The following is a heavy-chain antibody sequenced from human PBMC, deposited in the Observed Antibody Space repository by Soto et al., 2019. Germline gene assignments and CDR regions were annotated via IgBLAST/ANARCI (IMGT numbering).Heavy chain of an antibody. D-gene: IGHD6-13*01. CDR2: ISSNGNST. CDR1: GFTFGNYA. Sequence: SLRLSCAASGFTFGNYAMHWVRQAPGKGLEYVSAISSNGNSTYYADSVKGRFTISRDNSMNTLYLQMGSLRAEDMAVYYCARDRTAASPSYYMDVWGKGTTVTISS. V-gene: IGHV3-64*02. CDR3: ARDRTAASPSYYMDV. J-gene: IGHJ6*03.